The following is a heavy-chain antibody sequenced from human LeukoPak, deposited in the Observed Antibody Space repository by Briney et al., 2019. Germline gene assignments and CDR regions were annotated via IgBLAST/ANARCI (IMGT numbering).Heavy chain of an antibody. V-gene: IGHV1-8*01. J-gene: IGHJ4*02. D-gene: IGHD3-22*01. CDR3: ARDPWDSSGYYGEDY. Sequence: ASVKVSCKASGYTFTSYDINWVRQATGQGLEWMGWMNPNSGNTGYAQKVQGRVTMTRNTSISTAYMELSSLRSEDTAVYYCARDPWDSSGYYGEDYWGQGTLVTVSS. CDR2: MNPNSGNT. CDR1: GYTFTSYD.